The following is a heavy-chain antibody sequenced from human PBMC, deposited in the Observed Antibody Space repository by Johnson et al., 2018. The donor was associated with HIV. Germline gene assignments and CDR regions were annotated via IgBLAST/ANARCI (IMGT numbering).Heavy chain of an antibody. CDR1: GFTVRYND. J-gene: IGHJ3*02. D-gene: IGHD3/OR15-3a*01. V-gene: IGHV3-11*04. CDR2: ISSSGSTI. Sequence: VQLVESGGGVVRPGGSLRLSCAASGFTVRYNDMSCVRQAPGRGLQWVSYISSSGSTIYYADSVKGRFTISRDNAKNSLYLQMNSLRAEDTAVYYCARDDLAFDIWGQGTMVTVSS. CDR3: ARDDLAFDI.